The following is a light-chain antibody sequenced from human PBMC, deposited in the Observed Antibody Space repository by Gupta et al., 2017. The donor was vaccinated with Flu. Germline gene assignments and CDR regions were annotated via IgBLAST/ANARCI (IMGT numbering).Light chain of an antibody. CDR1: QSVSSY. CDR3: QQRSNWSALT. CDR2: DAS. J-gene: IGKJ4*01. V-gene: IGKV3-11*01. Sequence: ATLSLSPGERATLSCRASQSVSSYLAWYQQKPGQAPRLLIYDASNRATGIPARFSGSGSGTDFTLTISSLEPEDFAVYYCQQRSNWSALTFGGGTKVEIK.